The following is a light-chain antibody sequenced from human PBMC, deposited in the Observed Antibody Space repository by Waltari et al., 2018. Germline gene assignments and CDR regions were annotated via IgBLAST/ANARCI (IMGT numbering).Light chain of an antibody. CDR1: QSLLYTNGYTY. CDR3: MQALQTPPT. Sequence: DIVMTQSPLSLPVIPGEPASISCRSSQSLLYTNGYTYLDWYLQKPGQSPQLLIDWASTRASGVPDRFSGSGSGIDFTLTISRVEADDVGVYYCMQALQTPPTFGQGTKVEIK. CDR2: WAS. V-gene: IGKV2-28*01. J-gene: IGKJ1*01.